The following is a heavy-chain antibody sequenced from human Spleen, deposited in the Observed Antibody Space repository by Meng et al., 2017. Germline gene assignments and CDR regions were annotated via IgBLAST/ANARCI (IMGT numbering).Heavy chain of an antibody. J-gene: IGHJ6*02. CDR3: TRHQWKTFDVLTGRFHFGLDV. D-gene: IGHD3-9*01. V-gene: IGHV3-73*01. Sequence: GESLKISCAASGFTFSGSAIHWVRQASGKGLEWVGRIRSRPNNYATRYAASAKGRFTISRDDSKNTAYLQMNSLEIEDTAVYFCTRHQWKTFDVLTGRFHFGLDVWGQGTTVTVSS. CDR1: GFTFSGSA. CDR2: IRSRPNNYAT.